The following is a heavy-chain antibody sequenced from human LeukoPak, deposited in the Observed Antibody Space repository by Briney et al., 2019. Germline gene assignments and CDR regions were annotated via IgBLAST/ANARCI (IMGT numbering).Heavy chain of an antibody. V-gene: IGHV4-59*01. Sequence: PSETLSLTCTVSGGSISSYYWSWIRQPPGKGLEWIGYIYYSGSTNYNPSFKSRVTISVDTSKNQFSLKLSSVTAADTAVYYCARNVLLWFGEFRNWFDPWGQGTLVTVSS. D-gene: IGHD3-10*01. CDR1: GGSISSYY. CDR2: IYYSGST. CDR3: ARNVLLWFGEFRNWFDP. J-gene: IGHJ5*02.